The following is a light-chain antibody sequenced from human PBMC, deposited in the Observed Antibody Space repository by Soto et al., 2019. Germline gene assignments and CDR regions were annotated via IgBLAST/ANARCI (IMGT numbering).Light chain of an antibody. V-gene: IGLV6-57*04. J-gene: IGLJ2*01. CDR3: QSYDSSTVV. CDR1: SGSIASNY. CDR2: EDK. Sequence: NFMLTQPHSVSESPGKTVTISCTRSSGSIASNYVQWYQQRPGSAPTTVIYEDKQRPSGVPDRFSGSTDGSSNSASLTISGLPTEDEGDYYCQSYDSSTVVFGGGTKLTVL.